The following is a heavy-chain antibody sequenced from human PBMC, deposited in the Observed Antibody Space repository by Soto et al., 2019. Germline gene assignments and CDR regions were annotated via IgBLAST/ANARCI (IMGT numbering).Heavy chain of an antibody. D-gene: IGHD3-10*01. CDR3: AREEYYYGSGAFFDY. CDR1: GGTFSSYT. J-gene: IGHJ4*02. CDR2: IIPILGIA. V-gene: IGHV1-69*08. Sequence: QVQLVQSGAEVKKPGSSVKVSCKASGGTFSSYTISWVRQAPGQGLEWMGRIIPILGIANYAQKFQGRVTITADKSTSTAHTELSSLRSEDTAVYYCAREEYYYGSGAFFDYWGQGTLVTVSS.